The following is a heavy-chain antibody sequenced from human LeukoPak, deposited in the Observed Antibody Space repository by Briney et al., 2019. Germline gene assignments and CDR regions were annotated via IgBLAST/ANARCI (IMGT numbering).Heavy chain of an antibody. V-gene: IGHV3-23*01. Sequence: GASLRLSCAASGFTFSDYYMSWIRQAPGKGLEWVSAISGSGGSTYYADSVKGRFTISRDNSKNTLYLQMNSLRAEDTAVYYCAKDQGDVGYDFWSGSPDAFDIWGQGTMVTVSS. J-gene: IGHJ3*02. CDR3: AKDQGDVGYDFWSGSPDAFDI. D-gene: IGHD3-3*01. CDR1: GFTFSDYY. CDR2: ISGSGGST.